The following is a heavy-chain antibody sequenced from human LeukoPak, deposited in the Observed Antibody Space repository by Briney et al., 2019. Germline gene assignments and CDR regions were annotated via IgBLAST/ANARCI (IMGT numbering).Heavy chain of an antibody. Sequence: GGSLRLSCAASGFTFSSYSMNWVRQAPGKGLEWVSSISSSSSYIYYADSVKGRFTISRDNAKNSLYLQMNSLRAEDTAVYYCARDGEVPAAGKYSQHWGQGTLVTVSS. CDR2: ISSSSSYI. D-gene: IGHD6-13*01. CDR3: ARDGEVPAAGKYSQH. J-gene: IGHJ1*01. CDR1: GFTFSSYS. V-gene: IGHV3-21*01.